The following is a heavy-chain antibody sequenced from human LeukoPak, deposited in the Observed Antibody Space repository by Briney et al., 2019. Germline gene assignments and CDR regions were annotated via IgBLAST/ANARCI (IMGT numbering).Heavy chain of an antibody. CDR3: ARDYCSSTSCYYYYYYGMDV. CDR2: ISSGGSTI. J-gene: IGHJ6*02. Sequence: GGSLRLSCAVSGFTFSDYYMSWIRQAPGKGLEWVSYISSGGSTISHADSVKGRFTISRDNAENSLYLQMNSLRAEDTAVYYCARDYCSSTSCYYYYYYGMDVWGQGTTVTVSS. V-gene: IGHV3-11*01. CDR1: GFTFSDYY. D-gene: IGHD2-2*01.